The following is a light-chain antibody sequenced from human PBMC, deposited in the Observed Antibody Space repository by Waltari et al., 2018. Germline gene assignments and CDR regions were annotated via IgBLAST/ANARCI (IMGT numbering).Light chain of an antibody. CDR2: KAS. CDR1: QSIPRW. CDR3: QHYDSYSAT. V-gene: IGKV1-5*03. J-gene: IGKJ4*02. Sequence: DTQMTQSPSTLSASVGDRVTITCRASQSIPRWLAWYQQKPGKAPKLLIYKASILESGVPSRFSGGGSGTEFTLTISSLQPDDFATYYCQHYDSYSATFGGGTKVEIK.